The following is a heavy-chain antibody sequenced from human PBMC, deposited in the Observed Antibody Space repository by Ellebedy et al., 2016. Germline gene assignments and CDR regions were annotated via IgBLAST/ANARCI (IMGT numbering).Heavy chain of an antibody. V-gene: IGHV4-31*03. D-gene: IGHD1-1*01. J-gene: IGHJ6*03. CDR1: GGSISSGGYY. CDR2: IYYSGST. Sequence: SETLSLTXTVSGGSISSGGYYWSWIRQHPGKGLEWIGYIYYSGSTYYNPSLKSRVTISVDTSKNQFSLKLSSVTAADTAVYYCARVRYGYYYMDVWGKGTTVTVSS. CDR3: ARVRYGYYYMDV.